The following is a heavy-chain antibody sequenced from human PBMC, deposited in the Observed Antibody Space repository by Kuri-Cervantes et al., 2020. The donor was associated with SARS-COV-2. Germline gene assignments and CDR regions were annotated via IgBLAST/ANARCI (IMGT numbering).Heavy chain of an antibody. CDR3: AKDYDFWSGYYPYYFDY. CDR2: IYSGGST. CDR1: GFTVSSNY. Sequence: LSLTCAASGFTVSSNYMSWVRQAPGKGLEWVSVIYSGGSTYYADSVKGRFTISRDNSKNTLYLQMNSLRAEDTAVYYCAKDYDFWSGYYPYYFDYWGQGTLVTVSS. V-gene: IGHV3-53*01. J-gene: IGHJ4*02. D-gene: IGHD3-3*01.